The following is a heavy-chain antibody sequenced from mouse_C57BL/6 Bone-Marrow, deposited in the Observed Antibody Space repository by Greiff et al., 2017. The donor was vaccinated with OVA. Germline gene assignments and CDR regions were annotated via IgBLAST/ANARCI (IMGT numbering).Heavy chain of an antibody. J-gene: IGHJ4*01. V-gene: IGHV1-55*01. Sequence: QVQLQQPGAELVKPGASVKMSCKASGYTFTSYWITWVKQRPGQGLEWIGDIYPGSGRPNYNEKFKSKATLTVDTSSSTAYMQLSSLTSEDSAVYYCARSWITTVEGDFAMDYWGQGTSVTVSS. CDR3: ARSWITTVEGDFAMDY. D-gene: IGHD1-1*01. CDR1: GYTFTSYW. CDR2: IYPGSGRP.